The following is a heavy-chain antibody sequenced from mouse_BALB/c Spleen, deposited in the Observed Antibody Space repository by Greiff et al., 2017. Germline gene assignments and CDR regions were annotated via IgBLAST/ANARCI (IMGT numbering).Heavy chain of an antibody. Sequence: EVQLQQSGPGLVKPSQSLSLTCTVTGYSITSDYAWNWIRQFPGNKLEWMGYISYDGSNNYNPSLKNRISITRDTSKNQFFLKLNSVTTEDTATYYCARGYYGSFYAMDYWGQGTSVTVSS. CDR3: ARGYYGSFYAMDY. CDR2: ISYDGSN. V-gene: IGHV3-6*02. CDR1: GYSITSDYA. J-gene: IGHJ4*01. D-gene: IGHD1-1*01.